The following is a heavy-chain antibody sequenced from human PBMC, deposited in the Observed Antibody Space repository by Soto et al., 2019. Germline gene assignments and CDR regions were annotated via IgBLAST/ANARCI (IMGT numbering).Heavy chain of an antibody. CDR3: ARDRRLIFGVVDYFDY. J-gene: IGHJ4*02. V-gene: IGHV4-4*02. CDR2: IYHSGST. D-gene: IGHD3-3*01. CDR1: GGSISSSNW. Sequence: KPSETLSLTCAVSGGSISSSNWWSWVRQPPGKGLEWIGEIYHSGSTNYNPSLKSRVTISVDKSKNQFSLKLSSVTAADTAVYYCARDRRLIFGVVDYFDYWGQGTLVTVSS.